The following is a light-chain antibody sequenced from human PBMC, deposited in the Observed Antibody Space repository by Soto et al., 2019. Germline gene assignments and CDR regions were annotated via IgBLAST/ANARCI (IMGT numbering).Light chain of an antibody. CDR2: GAS. Sequence: RASQSVSSTYLAWYQQKPGQAPRLLIYGASTRATGIPARFSGSGSGTDFTLTISRLEPQSFAASYRQHGSNCPPALTFGGGTKVDIK. CDR3: QHGSNCPPALT. CDR1: QSVSSTY. J-gene: IGKJ4*01. V-gene: IGKV3D-20*02.